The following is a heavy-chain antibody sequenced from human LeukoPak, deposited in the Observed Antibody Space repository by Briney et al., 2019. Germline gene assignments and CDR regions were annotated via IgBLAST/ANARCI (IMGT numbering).Heavy chain of an antibody. CDR1: GASFSDYY. Sequence: SETLSLTCAVYGASFSDYYWNWIRQPPGKGLEWIGEIEHSGSTKYNPSLKSRVIISVDMSKNQFSLKLSSVTAADTAVYYCARTSGDWLSWAWIGVDIWGQGTTVTVSS. D-gene: IGHD3-9*01. V-gene: IGHV4-34*01. CDR2: IEHSGST. J-gene: IGHJ6*02. CDR3: ARTSGDWLSWAWIGVDI.